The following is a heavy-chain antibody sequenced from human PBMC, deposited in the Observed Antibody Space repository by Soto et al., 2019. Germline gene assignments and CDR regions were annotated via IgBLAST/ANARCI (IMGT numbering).Heavy chain of an antibody. CDR1: GGSFSGYY. J-gene: IGHJ4*02. CDR2: INHSGST. V-gene: IGHV4-34*01. Sequence: QVQLQQWGAGLLKPSETLSLTCAVYGGSFSGYYWSWIRQPPGKGLEWMGEINHSGSTNYNPSLKSRVTISVDTSKNQFSLKLSSVTAADTAVYYCARGLDYDSSGYYQYYFDYWGQGTLVTVSS. CDR3: ARGLDYDSSGYYQYYFDY. D-gene: IGHD3-22*01.